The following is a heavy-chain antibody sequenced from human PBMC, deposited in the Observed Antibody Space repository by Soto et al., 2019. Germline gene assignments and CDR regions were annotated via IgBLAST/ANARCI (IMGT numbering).Heavy chain of an antibody. D-gene: IGHD3-3*02. CDR1: GGTFRTSA. J-gene: IGHJ6*01. V-gene: IGHV1-69*12. CDR3: ARDKDRQQLGGNYYYIMDV. CDR2: IMPVFPTP. Sequence: QVQLVQSGAEVKKPGSSVKVSCKTSGGTFRTSAISWVRQAPGQGLEWMGGIMPVFPTPDYAQKFQGRVTITADESTRTAYIELSSLRSEDTAVYYCARDKDRQQLGGNYYYIMDVWGQGTTVTVSS.